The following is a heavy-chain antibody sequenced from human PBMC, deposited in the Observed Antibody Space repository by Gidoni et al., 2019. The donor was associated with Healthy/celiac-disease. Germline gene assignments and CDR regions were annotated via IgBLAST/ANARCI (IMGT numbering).Heavy chain of an antibody. CDR3: ARGDQSTYYFDY. Sequence: QVQLVESGGGVVQPGRSLRLSCAASGFTFSSYGMHWVRQAPGKGLEWVAVIWYDGSNKYYADSVKGRFTISRDNSKNTLYLQMNSLRAEDTAVYYCARGDQSTYYFDYWGQGTLVTVSS. CDR2: IWYDGSNK. CDR1: GFTFSSYG. J-gene: IGHJ4*02. V-gene: IGHV3-33*01.